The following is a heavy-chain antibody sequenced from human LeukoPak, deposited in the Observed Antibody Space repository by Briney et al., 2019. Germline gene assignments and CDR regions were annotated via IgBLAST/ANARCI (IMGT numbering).Heavy chain of an antibody. CDR2: IFHSGST. D-gene: IGHD4-23*01. CDR1: AYSISSGYY. Sequence: SETLSLTCTVSAYSISSGYYWGWIRQPPGKGLEWIGSIFHSGSTYYNPSLKSRVTISVDTSKNQFSLKLSSVTAADTAAYYCARAPFIQSDYGGSFDYWGQGTLVTVSS. CDR3: ARAPFIQSDYGGSFDY. V-gene: IGHV4-38-2*02. J-gene: IGHJ4*02.